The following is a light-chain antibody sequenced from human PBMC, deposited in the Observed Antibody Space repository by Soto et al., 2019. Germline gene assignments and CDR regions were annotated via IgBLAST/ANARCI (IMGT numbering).Light chain of an antibody. Sequence: DIQMTQSPSSLSASVGDRVTITCRASQSISSYLNWYQQKPGKAPKLLIYAASSLQSGVQSRFSGSGSGTDFTLTISSLQPEDFATYFCQQSYSTPSWTVGQGTKVEIK. V-gene: IGKV1-39*01. CDR1: QSISSY. J-gene: IGKJ1*01. CDR2: AAS. CDR3: QQSYSTPSWT.